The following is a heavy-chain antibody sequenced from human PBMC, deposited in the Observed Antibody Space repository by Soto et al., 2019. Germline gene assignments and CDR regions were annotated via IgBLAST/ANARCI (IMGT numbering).Heavy chain of an antibody. J-gene: IGHJ6*02. CDR2: INAGNGNT. V-gene: IGHV1-3*01. Sequence: EASVKVSCKASGYTFTSYAMHWVRQAPGQRLEWMGWINAGNGNTKYSQKFQGRVTITRDTSASTAYMELSSLRSEDTAVYYCARLAVAAGTFYYYYGLAVWGQGTTVPVSS. CDR1: GYTFTSYA. CDR3: ARLAVAAGTFYYYYGLAV. D-gene: IGHD6-19*01.